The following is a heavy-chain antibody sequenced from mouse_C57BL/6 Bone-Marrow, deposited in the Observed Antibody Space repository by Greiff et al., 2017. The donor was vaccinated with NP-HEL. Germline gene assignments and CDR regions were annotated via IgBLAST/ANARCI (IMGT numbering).Heavy chain of an antibody. Sequence: QVQLKESGAELVKPGASVKMSCKASGYTFTTYPIEWVKQNHGKSLEWIGNFHPYNDDTEYNEKFKNKATFNVEKSSSTVYLELSRLTSDDSSVYYCARGGNYWYYFDYWGQGTTLTGSS. CDR3: ARGGNYWYYFDY. CDR2: FHPYNDDT. J-gene: IGHJ2*01. CDR1: GYTFTTYP. V-gene: IGHV1-47*01. D-gene: IGHD2-1*01.